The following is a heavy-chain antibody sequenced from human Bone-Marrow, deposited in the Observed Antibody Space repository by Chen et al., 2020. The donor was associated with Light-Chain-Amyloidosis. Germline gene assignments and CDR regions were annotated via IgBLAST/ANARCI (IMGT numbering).Heavy chain of an antibody. V-gene: IGHV5-51*01. Sequence: GQLEQSGPEVKKPGESLKISCKGSGYTFPNYWIGWVRQMPGKGLEWMGVIYPDDSDARYSPSFEGQVTISADKSITTAYLQWRSLKASDTAMYYCARRRDGYKFDYWGQGTLVTVSS. CDR1: GYTFPNYW. CDR2: IYPDDSDA. J-gene: IGHJ4*02. D-gene: IGHD5-12*01. CDR3: ARRRDGYKFDY.